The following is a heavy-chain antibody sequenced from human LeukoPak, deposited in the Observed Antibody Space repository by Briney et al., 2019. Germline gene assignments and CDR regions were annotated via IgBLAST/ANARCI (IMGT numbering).Heavy chain of an antibody. J-gene: IGHJ6*04. CDR1: GFTFSSYA. CDR3: AREEWELRILDV. V-gene: IGHV3-30-3*01. D-gene: IGHD1-26*01. Sequence: PGGSLRLSCAASGFTFSSYAMHWVRQAPGKGLEWVAVISYDGSNKYYADSVKGRFTISRDNSKNTLYLRMNSLRAEDTAVYYCAREEWELRILDVWGKGTTVTVSS. CDR2: ISYDGSNK.